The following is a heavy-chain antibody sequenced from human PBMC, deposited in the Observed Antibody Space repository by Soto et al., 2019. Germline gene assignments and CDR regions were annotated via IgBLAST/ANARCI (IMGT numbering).Heavy chain of an antibody. CDR1: GYSFTSYW. J-gene: IGHJ4*01. CDR2: IYPGDSDT. CDR3: ARYPDYYDSSDYPDY. Sequence: ESLKISCKGSGYSFTSYWLGWVRQIPGKGLEWMGIIYPGDSDTRYSPSFQGQVTISADKSISTAYLQWSSLKASDTAMYYCARYPDYYDSSDYPDYWGQGTLVIVSS. V-gene: IGHV5-51*01. D-gene: IGHD3-22*01.